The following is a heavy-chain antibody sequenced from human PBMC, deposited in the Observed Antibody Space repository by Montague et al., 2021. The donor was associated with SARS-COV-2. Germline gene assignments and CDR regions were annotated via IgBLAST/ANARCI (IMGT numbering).Heavy chain of an antibody. V-gene: IGHV4-34*01. D-gene: IGHD3-16*01. Sequence: SETLSLTCAVHGTSFSGYYWNWIRQPPGKGLEWIGEINHGGSTEYSPSLKSRLTISADTSKNQFSLKLTSVAAADTAVYYCARLSDGVVPSPILGVGPYYYYYYMDVWGRGTTVTVSS. CDR1: GTSFSGYY. J-gene: IGHJ6*03. CDR2: INHGGST. CDR3: ARLSDGVVPSPILGVGPYYYYYYMDV.